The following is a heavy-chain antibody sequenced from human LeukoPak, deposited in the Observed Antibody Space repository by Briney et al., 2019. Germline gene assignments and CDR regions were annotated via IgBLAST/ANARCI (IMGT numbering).Heavy chain of an antibody. V-gene: IGHV3-30*02. CDR1: GFTFSSYG. CDR3: AKAGGSHDYVPSPTDY. D-gene: IGHD3-16*01. J-gene: IGHJ4*02. Sequence: GGSLRLSCAASGFTFSSYGMHWVRQAPGKGLEWVAFIRYDGSNKYYADSVKGRFTISRDNSKNTLYLQMNSLRAEDTAVYYCAKAGGSHDYVPSPTDYWGQGTLVTVSS. CDR2: IRYDGSNK.